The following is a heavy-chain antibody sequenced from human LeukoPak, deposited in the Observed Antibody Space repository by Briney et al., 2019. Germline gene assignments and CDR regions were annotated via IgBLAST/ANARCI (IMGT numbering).Heavy chain of an antibody. V-gene: IGHV3-7*01. Sequence: GGSLRLSCAASGFTFSSSWMSWVRQAPGKGLEWVANIKQDGSEKYYVDSVKGRFTISRDNAKNSLYLHMNSLRAEDTAVYYCARVVPPLYYFDYWGQGTLVTVSS. J-gene: IGHJ4*02. D-gene: IGHD3-10*01. CDR2: IKQDGSEK. CDR1: GFTFSSSW. CDR3: ARVVPPLYYFDY.